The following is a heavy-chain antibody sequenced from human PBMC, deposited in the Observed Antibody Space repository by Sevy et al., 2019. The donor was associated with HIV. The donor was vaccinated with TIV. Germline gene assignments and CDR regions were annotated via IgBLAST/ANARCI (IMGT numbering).Heavy chain of an antibody. D-gene: IGHD3-16*01. CDR2: IDSSSSNR. CDR1: GFTFSSYS. CDR3: ARDHVKDGKGGDYYYHAMDV. Sequence: GGSLRLSCAASGFTFSSYSMNWVRQAPGKGLEWLSYIDSSSSNRYYAESVKGRFTVSRDNAKKSLYVQMNSLRGEDTAVYYCARDHVKDGKGGDYYYHAMDVWGRGTTVTVSS. J-gene: IGHJ6*02. V-gene: IGHV3-48*01.